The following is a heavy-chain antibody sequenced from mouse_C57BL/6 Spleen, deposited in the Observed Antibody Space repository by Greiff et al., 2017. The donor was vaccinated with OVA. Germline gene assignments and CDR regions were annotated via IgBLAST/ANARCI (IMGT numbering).Heavy chain of an antibody. D-gene: IGHD2-5*01. Sequence: EVMLVESGGDLVKPGGSLKLSCAASGFTFSSYGMSWVRQTPDKRLEWVATISSGGSYTYYPDSVKGRFTISRDNAKNTLYLQMSSLKSEDTAMYYCARHPSNSYAMDYWGQGTSVTVSA. CDR2: ISSGGSYT. CDR1: GFTFSSYG. V-gene: IGHV5-6*01. CDR3: ARHPSNSYAMDY. J-gene: IGHJ4*01.